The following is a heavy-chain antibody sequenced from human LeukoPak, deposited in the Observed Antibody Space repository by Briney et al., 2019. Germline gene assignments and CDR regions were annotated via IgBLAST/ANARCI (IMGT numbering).Heavy chain of an antibody. CDR3: ARSLYNWSYNRNFDY. CDR1: GGSISSYY. Sequence: SETLSLTCTVSGGSISSYYWSWIRQPAGKGLEWIGRIYTSGSTNYNPSLKSRVTISVDTSKNQFSLKLSSVTAADTAVYYCARSLYNWSYNRNFDYWGQGTLVTVSS. CDR2: IYTSGST. V-gene: IGHV4-4*07. J-gene: IGHJ4*02. D-gene: IGHD1-7*01.